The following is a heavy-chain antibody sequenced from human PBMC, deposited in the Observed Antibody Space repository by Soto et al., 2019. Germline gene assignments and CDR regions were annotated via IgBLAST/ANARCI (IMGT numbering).Heavy chain of an antibody. D-gene: IGHD4-17*01. V-gene: IGHV4-39*01. CDR1: DGSIVSTTYS. CDR3: ARANYGDGVDP. CDR2: IYYTRST. Sequence: PSKTLSFTCTVPDGSIVSTTYSWACIRQPPGKSLERIGSIYYTRSTYYNPSLKSRVTISVDTSRNKFSLKLSSVRAAETAVYYCARANYGDGVDPWGQGTLVTVSS. J-gene: IGHJ5*02.